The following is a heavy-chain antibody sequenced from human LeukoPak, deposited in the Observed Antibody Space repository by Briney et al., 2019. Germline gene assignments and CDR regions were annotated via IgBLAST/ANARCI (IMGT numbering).Heavy chain of an antibody. Sequence: SETLCLTCTVSGGSISSYYWNWIRQPPGKGLEWIGYIYYSGSTNYNPSLKSRVIMSIGTSKNQFSLKLSSVTAADTAVYYCARGIYSSDAFDIWGQGTMVTVSS. D-gene: IGHD6-13*01. CDR1: GGSISSYY. J-gene: IGHJ3*02. CDR2: IYYSGST. V-gene: IGHV4-59*01. CDR3: ARGIYSSDAFDI.